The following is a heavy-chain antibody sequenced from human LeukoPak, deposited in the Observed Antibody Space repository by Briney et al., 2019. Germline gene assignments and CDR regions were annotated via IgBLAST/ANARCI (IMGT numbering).Heavy chain of an antibody. D-gene: IGHD1-26*01. CDR3: AKDPIFSGSYGVFDY. V-gene: IGHV3-23*01. CDR1: GFTFSSCS. Sequence: GGSLRLSCAASGFTFSSCSMSWVRQAPGKGLEWVSTIIDSGNSIYYADSAEGRFTISRDNSKNTLYLQMNSLRAGDTAVYYCAKDPIFSGSYGVFDYWGLGTLVTVSS. J-gene: IGHJ4*02. CDR2: IIDSGNSI.